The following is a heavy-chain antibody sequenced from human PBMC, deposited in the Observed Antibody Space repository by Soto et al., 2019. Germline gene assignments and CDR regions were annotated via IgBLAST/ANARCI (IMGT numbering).Heavy chain of an antibody. CDR1: GFSLSTTVIG. CDR3: ARWAAGGFDY. V-gene: IGHV2-5*02. Sequence: QITLKESGPTLVKPTQTLTLTCTFSGFSLSTTVIGLGWIRQPPGKALEWLALIYWDDDKRYSPSLKSRLTIPKDTSKKQVVLTMTNMDPVDTATYYCARWAAGGFDYWGQGTLVTVSS. J-gene: IGHJ4*02. CDR2: IYWDDDK. D-gene: IGHD6-13*01.